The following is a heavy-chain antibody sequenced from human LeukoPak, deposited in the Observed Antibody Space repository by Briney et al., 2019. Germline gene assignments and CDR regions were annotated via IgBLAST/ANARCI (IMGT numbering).Heavy chain of an antibody. V-gene: IGHV4-31*03. CDR2: IYYSGST. J-gene: IGHJ3*02. CDR1: GGSISSGGYY. D-gene: IGHD3-10*01. Sequence: PSETLSLTCTVPGGSISSGGYYWSWIRQHPGKGLEWIGYIYYSGSTYYNPSLKSRVTISVDTSKNQFSLKLSSVTAADTAVYYCATKLLWFGELSPAGNAFDIWGQGTMVTVSS. CDR3: ATKLLWFGELSPAGNAFDI.